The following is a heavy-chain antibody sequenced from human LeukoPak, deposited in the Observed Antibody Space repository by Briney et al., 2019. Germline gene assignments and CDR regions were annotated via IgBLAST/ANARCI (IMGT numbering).Heavy chain of an antibody. CDR2: VSYSGGT. CDR1: GDSVSGHY. V-gene: IGHV4-59*02. CDR3: ARAPMAITTSAFPDAFDF. D-gene: IGHD5-12*01. J-gene: IGHJ3*01. Sequence: PSETLSLTRTVSGDSVSGHYWSWIRRTPGKGLEWIGYVSYSGGTNYNPSLKRRVSISLDTSKNQFSLKLSSPAAADPAVYYCARAPMAITTSAFPDAFDFWGQGTMVTVSS.